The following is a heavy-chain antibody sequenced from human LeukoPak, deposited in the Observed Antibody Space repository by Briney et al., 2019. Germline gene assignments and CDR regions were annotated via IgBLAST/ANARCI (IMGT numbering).Heavy chain of an antibody. Sequence: GGSLRLSCAVSGITVSKYWMHWVRQVPGKGLVWVPRIHSDGSTTDYADSVKGRFTITRDSAKNTLYLEMNSLRVEDTAVYYCTRDANHYGGMDVWGQGTTVTVPS. CDR3: TRDANHYGGMDV. J-gene: IGHJ6*02. CDR2: IHSDGSTT. CDR1: GITVSKYW. V-gene: IGHV3-74*01.